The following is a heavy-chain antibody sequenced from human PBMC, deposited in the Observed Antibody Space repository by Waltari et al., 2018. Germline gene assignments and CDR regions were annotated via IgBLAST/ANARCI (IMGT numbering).Heavy chain of an antibody. Sequence: QVQLQESGPGLVKPSETLSLTCTVSGGSISSYYWSWIRQPPGKGLEWIGYIYYSGSTNYNPSLKSRVTISVDTSKNQFSLKLSSVTAADTAVYYCARGHRYSYGYGDAFDIWGQGTMVTVSS. J-gene: IGHJ3*02. CDR1: GGSISSYY. CDR3: ARGHRYSYGYGDAFDI. D-gene: IGHD5-18*01. CDR2: IYYSGST. V-gene: IGHV4-59*01.